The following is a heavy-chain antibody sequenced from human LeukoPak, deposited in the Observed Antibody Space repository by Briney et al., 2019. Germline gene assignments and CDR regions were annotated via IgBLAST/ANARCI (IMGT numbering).Heavy chain of an antibody. CDR1: GFTFSTYT. Sequence: GGSLRLSCAASGFTFSTYTMNWVRQAPGKGLEWVSSISSSSSYIYYADSVKGRFTISRDNAKNSLYLQMNSLRAEDTAVYYCARDRTVYAKRDLDYWGQGALVTVSS. CDR3: ARDRTVYAKRDLDY. V-gene: IGHV3-21*01. CDR2: ISSSSSYI. D-gene: IGHD2-8*01. J-gene: IGHJ4*02.